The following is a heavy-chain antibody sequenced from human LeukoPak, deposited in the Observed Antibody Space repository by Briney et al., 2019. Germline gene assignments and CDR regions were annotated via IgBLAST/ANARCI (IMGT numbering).Heavy chain of an antibody. J-gene: IGHJ2*01. CDR1: GGSISSSSYY. V-gene: IGHV4-39*07. Sequence: PSETLSLTCAVSGGSISSSSYYWGWIRQPPGKGLEWIGSIYYSGSTYYNPSLKSRVTISVDTSKNQFSLKLSSVTAADTAVYYCARVSSSWYQDWYFDLWGRGTMVTVSS. CDR3: ARVSSSWYQDWYFDL. CDR2: IYYSGST. D-gene: IGHD6-13*01.